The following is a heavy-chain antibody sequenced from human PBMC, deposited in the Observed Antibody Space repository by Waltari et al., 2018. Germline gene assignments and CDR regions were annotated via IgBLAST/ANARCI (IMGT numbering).Heavy chain of an antibody. CDR2: ISYSGAS. J-gene: IGHJ6*02. CDR1: GYSISRGFF. Sequence: QVHLQESGPGLVKPSETLSLSCFVSGYSISRGFFWGWIRQAPGKGLEWIATISYSGASHYSPSLKSRVTIAADASKNRFSLKLTSVTAADTAMYYCARDGGNVVPLWGLGTAVTVSS. D-gene: IGHD2-15*01. V-gene: IGHV4-38-2*02. CDR3: ARDGGNVVPL.